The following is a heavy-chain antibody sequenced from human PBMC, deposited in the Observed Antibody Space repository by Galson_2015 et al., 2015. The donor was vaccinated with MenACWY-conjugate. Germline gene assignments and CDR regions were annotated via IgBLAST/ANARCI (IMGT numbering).Heavy chain of an antibody. CDR3: ARLPSKWNYFSWFDP. V-gene: IGHV4-59*08. J-gene: IGHJ5*02. CDR1: GGSIKGYS. CDR2: IYDSG. D-gene: IGHD1-7*01. Sequence: SETLSLTCTVSGGSIKGYSWSWIRQPPGKGLECLGYIYDSGSYNPSFKNRVTISLDTSRNQLSLKLSSVTAEDTAVYFCARLPSKWNYFSWFDPWGQGILVTVAS.